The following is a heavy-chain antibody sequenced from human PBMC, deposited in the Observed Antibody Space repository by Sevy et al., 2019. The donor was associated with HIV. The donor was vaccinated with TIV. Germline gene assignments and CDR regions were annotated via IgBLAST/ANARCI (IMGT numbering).Heavy chain of an antibody. V-gene: IGHV3-23*01. CDR3: AKDIWYCSSTSCYPTPHYYYGMDV. CDR1: GFTFSSYA. D-gene: IGHD2-2*01. Sequence: GGSLRLSCAASGFTFSSYAMSWVRQAPGKGLEWISAISGSGGSTYYADSVKGRFTSSRDNSKNTLYLQMNSLRAEDTAVYYCAKDIWYCSSTSCYPTPHYYYGMDVWGQGTTVTVSS. J-gene: IGHJ6*02. CDR2: ISGSGGST.